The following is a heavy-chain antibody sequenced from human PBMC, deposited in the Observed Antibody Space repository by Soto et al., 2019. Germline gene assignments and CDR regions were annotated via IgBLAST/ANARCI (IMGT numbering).Heavy chain of an antibody. J-gene: IGHJ4*01. CDR2: MSYDGSNE. Sequence: QVQMVESGGGVVQPGRSLRLSCAASGFTFSHYARHWVRQAPGKGLEWVALMSYDGSNEYYADSVKGRFTISRDNSKNTQYLQMNSLQDEDKAVYYCPKDRSHNFDYWGHGTLVTVCS. CDR1: GFTFSHYA. D-gene: IGHD1-26*01. CDR3: PKDRSHNFDY. V-gene: IGHV3-30*18.